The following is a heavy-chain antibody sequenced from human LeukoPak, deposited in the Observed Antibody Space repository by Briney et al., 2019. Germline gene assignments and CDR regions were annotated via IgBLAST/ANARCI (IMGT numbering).Heavy chain of an antibody. V-gene: IGHV3-13*01. D-gene: IGHD3-22*01. J-gene: IGHJ6*03. CDR2: IGTAGDT. CDR3: ARGFYGDSSYYYYYMDV. Sequence: PGGSLRLSCAASGFTFSSYDMHWVRQATGKGLEWVSAIGTAGDTYYPGSVKGRFTISRENAKNPLYLQMNSLRAGGTAVYYCARGFYGDSSYYYYYMDVWGKGTTVTVSS. CDR1: GFTFSSYD.